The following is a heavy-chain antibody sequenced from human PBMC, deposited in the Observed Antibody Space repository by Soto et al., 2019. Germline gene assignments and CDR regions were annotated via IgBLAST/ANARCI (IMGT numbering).Heavy chain of an antibody. V-gene: IGHV1-46*01. CDR2: INPNGGSR. J-gene: IGHJ4*02. CDR1: GYTFTSYL. D-gene: IGHD6-13*01. Sequence: HEQLVQSGAEVKKPGASVKLSCKASGYTFTSYLVHWVRQAPGQGLEWMGIINPNGGSRSYAQEFQGRVTMTRDTSTRTVYMELSSLRFEDTAVYYCARDSITAAGFFDYWGQGTLVTVSS. CDR3: ARDSITAAGFFDY.